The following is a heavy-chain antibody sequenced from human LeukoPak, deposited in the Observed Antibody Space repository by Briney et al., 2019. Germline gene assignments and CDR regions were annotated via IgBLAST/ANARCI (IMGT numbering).Heavy chain of an antibody. CDR2: ISGSGGST. CDR3: AKDQGGGYGSFLFDY. CDR1: GFTFSGYA. J-gene: IGHJ4*02. D-gene: IGHD5-12*01. Sequence: PGGSLRLSCAASGFTFSGYAMSWVRQAPGKGLEWVSAISGSGGSTYYADSVKGRFTISRDNSKNTLYLQMNSLRAEDTAVYYCAKDQGGGYGSFLFDYWGQGTLVTVSS. V-gene: IGHV3-23*01.